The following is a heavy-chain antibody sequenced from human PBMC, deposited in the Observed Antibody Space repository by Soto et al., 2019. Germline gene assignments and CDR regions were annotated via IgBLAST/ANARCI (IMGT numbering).Heavy chain of an antibody. CDR2: IIPIFGTA. CDR1: GGTFSSYA. J-gene: IGHJ6*02. Sequence: ASVKVSCKASGGTFSSYAISWVRQAPGQGLEWMGGIIPIFGTANYAQKFQGRVTITADESTSTAYMELSSLRSEDTAVYYCASLGDPNNYYYYGMDVWGQGTTVTVSS. CDR3: ASLGDPNNYYYYGMDV. D-gene: IGHD3-16*01. V-gene: IGHV1-69*13.